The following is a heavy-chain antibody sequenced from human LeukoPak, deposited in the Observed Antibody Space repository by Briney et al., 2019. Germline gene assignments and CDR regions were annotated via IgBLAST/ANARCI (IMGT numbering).Heavy chain of an antibody. Sequence: PGGSLRLSCTVSGIDVSSNYISWVRQAPGKGLEWVSVTYVSGNTYCADSVKGRFIVSRDNSKNTLYLEMNSLRVEDTGVYYCAREVGAWGQGTLVTVSS. D-gene: IGHD1-26*01. V-gene: IGHV3-66*01. CDR1: GIDVSSNY. CDR2: TYVSGNT. CDR3: AREVGA. J-gene: IGHJ5*02.